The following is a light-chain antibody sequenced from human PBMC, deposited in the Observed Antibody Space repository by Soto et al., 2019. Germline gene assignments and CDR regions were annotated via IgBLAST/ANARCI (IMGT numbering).Light chain of an antibody. CDR2: HAS. Sequence: DIQFTKSPFILPASVLDRGTMICRASQSISNWLAWYQQKQGTAPKLLIYHASTLERGVPSRFSGSASGTEFTLTISSLQPDDFATYYCQQYNSYSFGQGTKVDIK. CDR3: QQYNSYS. V-gene: IGKV1-5*02. CDR1: QSISNW. J-gene: IGKJ1*01.